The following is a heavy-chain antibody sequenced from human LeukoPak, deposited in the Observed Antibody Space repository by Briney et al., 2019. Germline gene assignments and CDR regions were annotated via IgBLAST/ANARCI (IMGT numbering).Heavy chain of an antibody. CDR2: INHSGST. V-gene: IGHV4-34*01. CDR3: ARAQKLRYFDWSPGWFDP. CDR1: GGSFSGYY. J-gene: IGHJ5*02. Sequence: KPSETLSLTCAVYGGSFSGYYWSWIRQPPGKGLEWIGEINHSGSTNYNPSLKSRVTISVDTSKNQFSLKPSSVTAADTAVYYCARAQKLRYFDWSPGWFDPWGQGTLVTVSS. D-gene: IGHD3-9*01.